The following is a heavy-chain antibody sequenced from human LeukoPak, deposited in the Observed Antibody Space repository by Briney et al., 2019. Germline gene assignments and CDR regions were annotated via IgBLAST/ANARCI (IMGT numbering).Heavy chain of an antibody. Sequence: GGSLRLSCAASGFTFSSYAMSWVRQAPGKGLEWVSGISGSGGSTYYADSVKDRFTISRDNSKNTLYLQMNSLRAEDTAGYYCAKDYDYGGVNWFDPWGQGTLVIVSS. D-gene: IGHD4-23*01. V-gene: IGHV3-23*01. CDR1: GFTFSSYA. CDR2: ISGSGGST. CDR3: AKDYDYGGVNWFDP. J-gene: IGHJ5*02.